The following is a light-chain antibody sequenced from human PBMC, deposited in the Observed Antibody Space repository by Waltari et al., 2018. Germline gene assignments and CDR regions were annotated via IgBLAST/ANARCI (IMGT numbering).Light chain of an antibody. Sequence: QSALTQPRSVSGSPGQSVTISCTGTSSDVGGYNHVSWFQQHPGKAPKLMIYDVSQRPSCVPDRFSGSKSGNTASLTISGLQAEDDADYYCCSYGGTYNVFGTGTKVTVL. CDR2: DVS. V-gene: IGLV2-11*01. CDR3: CSYGGTYNV. J-gene: IGLJ1*01. CDR1: SSDVGGYNH.